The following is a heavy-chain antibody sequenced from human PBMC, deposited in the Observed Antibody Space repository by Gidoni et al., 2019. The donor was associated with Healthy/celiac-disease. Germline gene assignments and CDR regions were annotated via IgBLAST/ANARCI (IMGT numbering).Heavy chain of an antibody. J-gene: IGHJ4*02. CDR1: GFTFDDYA. D-gene: IGHD3-9*01. CDR3: AKDHHYDILTEFDY. CDR2: ISWNSGST. Sequence: EVELVESGGDLVQTVRSLRLSCAASGFTFDDYAMYWVRQPPGKGLEWVSGISWNSGSTVYADSVKGRFTISRDNAKNSLYLQMNSLRAEDTALYYCAKDHHYDILTEFDYWGQGTLVTVSS. V-gene: IGHV3-9*01.